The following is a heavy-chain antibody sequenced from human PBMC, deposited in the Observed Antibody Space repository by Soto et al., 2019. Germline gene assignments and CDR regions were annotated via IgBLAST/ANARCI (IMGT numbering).Heavy chain of an antibody. CDR3: ATDYGDYQRYFDY. CDR2: IIPILGIA. CDR1: GGTFSSYT. Sequence: SVKVSCKASGGTFSSYTISWVRQAPGQGLEWMGRIIPILGIANYAQKFQGRVTITADKSTSTAYMELSSLRSEDTAVYYCATDYGDYQRYFDYWGQGTLVTVSS. J-gene: IGHJ4*02. V-gene: IGHV1-69*02. D-gene: IGHD4-17*01.